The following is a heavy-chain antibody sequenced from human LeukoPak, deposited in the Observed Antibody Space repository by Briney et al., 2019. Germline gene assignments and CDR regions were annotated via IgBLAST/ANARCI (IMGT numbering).Heavy chain of an antibody. J-gene: IGHJ6*03. CDR3: AKDIAPAVFYYMDV. CDR2: ISWNSGTI. Sequence: GGSLRLSCAASGFRFDGYAMHGVRQTPGKGLECGLGISWNSGTIAYADSVKGRFTISRDDAKNSLYLQMNSLRAEDTASYYCAKDIAPAVFYYMDVWGKGTTVIVSS. V-gene: IGHV3-9*01. CDR1: GFRFDGYA.